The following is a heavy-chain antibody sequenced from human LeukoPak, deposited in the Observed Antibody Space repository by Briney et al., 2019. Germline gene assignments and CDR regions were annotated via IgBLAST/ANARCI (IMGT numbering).Heavy chain of an antibody. CDR3: AKGFAGGYYDYVWGSYRYPVEYFDY. J-gene: IGHJ4*02. V-gene: IGHV3-33*06. CDR2: IWYDGSNK. CDR1: GFTFSSYG. Sequence: QSGGSLRLSCAASGFTFSSYGMHWVRQAPGKGLEWVAVIWYDGSNKYYADSVKGRFTISRDNSKNTLYLQMNSLRAEDTAVYYCAKGFAGGYYDYVWGSYRYPVEYFDYWGQGTLVTVSS. D-gene: IGHD3-16*02.